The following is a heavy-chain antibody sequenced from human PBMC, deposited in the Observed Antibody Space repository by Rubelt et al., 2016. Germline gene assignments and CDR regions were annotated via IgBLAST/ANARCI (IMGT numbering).Heavy chain of an antibody. Sequence: MSWVRQAPGKGLEWVSGISWNSGSIGYADSVKGRFTISRDNAKNSLYLQMNSLRAEDTALYYCAKDMGGLQIYWYFDLWGRGTLVTVSS. CDR2: ISWNSGSI. V-gene: IGHV3-9*01. J-gene: IGHJ2*01. CDR3: AKDMGGLQIYWYFDL. D-gene: IGHD5-24*01.